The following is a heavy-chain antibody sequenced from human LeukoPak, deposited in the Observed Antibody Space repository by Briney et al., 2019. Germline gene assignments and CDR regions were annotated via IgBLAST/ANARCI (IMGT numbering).Heavy chain of an antibody. CDR2: IRYDGSNK. D-gene: IGHD3-3*01. CDR1: GFTFSSYG. V-gene: IGHV3-30*02. CDR3: WSGLDY. Sequence: PGGSLRLSCAASGFTFSSYGMHWVRQAPGKGLEWVAFIRYDGSNKYYADSVKGRFTISRDNSKNTLYLQMNSLKTDDTAVYYCWSGLDYWGQGTLVTVSS. J-gene: IGHJ4*02.